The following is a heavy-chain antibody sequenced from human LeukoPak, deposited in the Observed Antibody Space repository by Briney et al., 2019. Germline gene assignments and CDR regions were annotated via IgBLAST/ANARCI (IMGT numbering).Heavy chain of an antibody. D-gene: IGHD3-3*01. J-gene: IGHJ5*02. V-gene: IGHV3-23*01. CDR3: AKAPTREMYYDFWSGYSNWFDP. CDR2: ISGSGGST. Sequence: GGSLRLSCAASGFTFSSYAMSWVRQAQGKGLEWVSAISGSGGSTYYADSVKGRFTISRDNSKNTLYLQMNSLRAEDTAVYYCAKAPTREMYYDFWSGYSNWFDPWGQGTLVTVSS. CDR1: GFTFSSYA.